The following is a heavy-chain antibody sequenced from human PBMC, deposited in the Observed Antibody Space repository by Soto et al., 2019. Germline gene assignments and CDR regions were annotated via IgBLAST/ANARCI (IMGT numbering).Heavy chain of an antibody. CDR3: SRQASDFLSGKPQYYMDV. D-gene: IGHD3-3*01. Sequence: EVQLVESGGGLVQPGGSLKLSCAASGFTFSGSAMHWVRQASGKGLEWVGRIRSKGIKYATPYGASLKGRFNISRDDSKNTAYPQMNRLNTEDPAVYYCSRQASDFLSGKPQYYMDVWGKGTTVTVSS. J-gene: IGHJ6*03. CDR2: IRSKGIKYAT. V-gene: IGHV3-73*01. CDR1: GFTFSGSA.